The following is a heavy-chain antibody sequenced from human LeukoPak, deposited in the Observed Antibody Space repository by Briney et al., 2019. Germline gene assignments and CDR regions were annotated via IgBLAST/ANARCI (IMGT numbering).Heavy chain of an antibody. D-gene: IGHD3-16*02. Sequence: GGSLRLSCAASGFTFSSYSMNWVRQAPGKGLEWVSSISSSSSYIYYADSVKGRFTISRDNAKNSLYLQMNSLRAEDTAVYYCARDQTFGGVISFKTADYFDYWGQGTLVTVSS. V-gene: IGHV3-21*01. J-gene: IGHJ4*02. CDR2: ISSSSSYI. CDR3: ARDQTFGGVISFKTADYFDY. CDR1: GFTFSSYS.